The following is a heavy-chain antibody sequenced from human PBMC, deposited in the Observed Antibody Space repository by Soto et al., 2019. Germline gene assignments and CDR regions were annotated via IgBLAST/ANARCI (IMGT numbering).Heavy chain of an antibody. J-gene: IGHJ5*02. CDR3: AKDRTVVTENWFDP. CDR2: SSGSGGST. D-gene: IGHD2-15*01. V-gene: IGHV3-23*01. Sequence: GGSLRLSCAASGFTFSSYAMSWVRQAPGKGLEWVSASSGSGGSTYYGDSVKGRFTISRDNSKNTLYLQMNSLRAEDTAVYYCAKDRTVVTENWFDPWGQGTLVTVSS. CDR1: GFTFSSYA.